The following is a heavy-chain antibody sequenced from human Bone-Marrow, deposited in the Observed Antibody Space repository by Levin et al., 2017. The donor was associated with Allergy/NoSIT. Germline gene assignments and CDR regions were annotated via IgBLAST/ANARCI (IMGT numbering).Heavy chain of an antibody. J-gene: IGHJ4*02. CDR3: ARVGTLEVAFDY. CDR1: GFTFSSYW. D-gene: IGHD6-19*01. Sequence: TGGSLRLSCAASGFTFSSYWMSWVRQAPGKGLEWVANIKKDGSDKYYADSVKGRFTISRDNAKNSVYLLMNSLRAEDTAVYYCARVGTLEVAFDYWGQGSLVTVSS. CDR2: IKKDGSDK. V-gene: IGHV3-7*01.